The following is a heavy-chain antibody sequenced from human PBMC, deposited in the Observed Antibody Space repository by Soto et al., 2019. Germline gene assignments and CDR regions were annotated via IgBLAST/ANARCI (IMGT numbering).Heavy chain of an antibody. J-gene: IGHJ1*01. V-gene: IGHV4-34*01. CDR2: LNDSGST. D-gene: IGHD3-10*01. Sequence: QVQLQQWGAGLLKPSGTLSLTCAVYGGSFSGYYCSWIRQPPGKGLEWIGELNDSGSTNYNASLKSRVSISVDTSKNQFSLKLSSVTAADTAVYYCARGRGGVQHWGQGTLVTVSS. CDR1: GGSFSGYY. CDR3: ARGRGGVQH.